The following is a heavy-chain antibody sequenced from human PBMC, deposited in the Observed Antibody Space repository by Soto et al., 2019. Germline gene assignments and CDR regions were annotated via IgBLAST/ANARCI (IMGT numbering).Heavy chain of an antibody. D-gene: IGHD6-13*01. CDR1: GFTFSSYA. Sequence: EVQLLESGGGLVQPGGSLRLSCTASGFTFSSYAMNWFRQAPGKGLEWVSVISGGGGDTYYPDSVKGRFTISRDNSKNTLYLQMNSLRAEDTAVYYCAAGSSCYVFDYWGQGTLVTVSS. V-gene: IGHV3-23*01. CDR2: ISGGGGDT. J-gene: IGHJ4*02. CDR3: AAGSSCYVFDY.